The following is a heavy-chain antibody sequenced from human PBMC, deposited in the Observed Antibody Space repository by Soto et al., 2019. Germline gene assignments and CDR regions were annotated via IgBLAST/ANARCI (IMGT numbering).Heavy chain of an antibody. CDR3: ARVRQGAWDFDS. J-gene: IGHJ2*01. Sequence: EVQLVESGGGLVQPGGSLRLSCAASGFSFSSYWMHWVSQAPGKGLVWVSRIQTAGSIITYADSVKGRFTISRDNAKNPLYLQMNTLRAEDTAVYYCARVRQGAWDFDSWGRGTLVSVSS. D-gene: IGHD3-16*01. V-gene: IGHV3-74*01. CDR2: IQTAGSII. CDR1: GFSFSSYW.